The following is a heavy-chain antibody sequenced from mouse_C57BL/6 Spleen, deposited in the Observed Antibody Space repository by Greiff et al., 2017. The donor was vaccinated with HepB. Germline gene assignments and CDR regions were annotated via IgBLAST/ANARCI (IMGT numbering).Heavy chain of an antibody. CDR2: ILPGSGST. D-gene: IGHD1-1*01. Sequence: QVQLQQSGAELMKPGASVKLSCKATGYTFTGYWIEWVKQRPGHGLEWIGEILPGSGSTNYNEKFKGKATFTADTSSNTAYMQLSSLTTEDSAIYYCASPYGSSYDYYAMDYWGQGTSVTVSS. CDR1: GYTFTGYW. V-gene: IGHV1-9*01. CDR3: ASPYGSSYDYYAMDY. J-gene: IGHJ4*01.